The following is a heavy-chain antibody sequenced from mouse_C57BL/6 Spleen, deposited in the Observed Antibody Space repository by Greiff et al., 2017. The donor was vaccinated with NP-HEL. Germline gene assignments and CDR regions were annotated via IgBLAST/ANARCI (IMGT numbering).Heavy chain of an antibody. Sequence: QVQLKQSGAELARPGASVKLSCKASGYTFTSYGISWVKQRTGQGLEWIGEIYPRSGNTYYNEKFKGKATLTADKSSSTAYMELRSLTSEDSAVYFCANLRREYYYAMDYWGQGTSVTVSS. J-gene: IGHJ4*01. V-gene: IGHV1-81*01. CDR1: GYTFTSYG. CDR2: IYPRSGNT. CDR3: ANLRREYYYAMDY. D-gene: IGHD2-12*01.